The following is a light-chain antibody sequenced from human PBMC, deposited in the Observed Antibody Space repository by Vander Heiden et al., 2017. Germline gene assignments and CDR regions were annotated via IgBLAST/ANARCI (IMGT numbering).Light chain of an antibody. CDR1: QITGNY. CDR3: QQYTSYSGT. CDR2: KAS. Sequence: LRTPQSPSSLSASVGDRVTITCRASQITGNYLAWYQQKPGKAPKLLIYKASTLESGVPSRFSGSGSGTEFTLTISSLQPDDIATYYCQQYTSYSGTFGQGTKLEIK. V-gene: IGKV1-5*03. J-gene: IGKJ1*01.